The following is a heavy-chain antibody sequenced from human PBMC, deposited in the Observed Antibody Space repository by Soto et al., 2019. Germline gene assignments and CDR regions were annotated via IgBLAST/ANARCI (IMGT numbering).Heavy chain of an antibody. D-gene: IGHD2-15*01. CDR1: GGIFNSYA. V-gene: IGHV1-69*06. J-gene: IGHJ5*02. CDR3: ARGGTGYLDL. Sequence: QVALMQSGAEVKKPGSSVKVSCQASGGIFNSYAIIWVRQAPGQGLEWMGLIIPAFNSTNSAQTFQGRVTITADKSTRTAYMELSSLRSDDSAVYYCARGGTGYLDLWGQGTLVTVAS. CDR2: IIPAFNST.